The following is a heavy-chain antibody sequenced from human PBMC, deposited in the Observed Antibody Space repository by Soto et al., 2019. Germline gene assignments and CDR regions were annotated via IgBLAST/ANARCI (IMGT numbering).Heavy chain of an antibody. CDR1: GFTSSTFG. Sequence: EGQLLESGGGLVQPGGSLRLSCAGSGFTSSTFGMSWVRQAPGKGLEWVSGISGSGDNTYYADSVKGRFTISRDKSKITLFLQMNGLRAEDTAMYYCGGDPRGPEYWGQGTLVTVSS. CDR2: ISGSGDNT. V-gene: IGHV3-23*01. D-gene: IGHD6-6*01. CDR3: GGDPRGPEY. J-gene: IGHJ4*02.